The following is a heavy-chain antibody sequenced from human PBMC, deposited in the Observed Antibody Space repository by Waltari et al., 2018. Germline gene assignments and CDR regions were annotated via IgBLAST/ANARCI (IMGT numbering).Heavy chain of an antibody. CDR3: ARVLARTNRRGVAGTRGAFDI. CDR1: GYTFTSYD. CDR2: MNPNSGNT. V-gene: IGHV1-8*03. D-gene: IGHD6-19*01. J-gene: IGHJ3*02. Sequence: QVQLVQSGAEVKKPGASVKVSCKASGYTFTSYDINCVRPATSKGLEWMGWMNPNSGNTGYAQKFQGRVTITRNTSISTAYMELSSLRSEDTAVYYCARVLARTNRRGVAGTRGAFDIWGQGTMVTVSS.